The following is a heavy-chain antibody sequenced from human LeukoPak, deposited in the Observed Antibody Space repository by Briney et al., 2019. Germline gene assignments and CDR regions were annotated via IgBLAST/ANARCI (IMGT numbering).Heavy chain of an antibody. CDR2: IYYSGST. V-gene: IGHV4-39*07. CDR3: ARESTVSRLPDWFDP. Sequence: SETLSLTCTVSGGSISSSSYYWGWLRQPPGKGLEWLGSIYYSGSTYYNPSLKSRVTLSVDTSKNQFSLKLSSVTAADTAVYYCARESTVSRLPDWFDPWGQGTLVTVSS. CDR1: GGSISSSSYY. J-gene: IGHJ5*02. D-gene: IGHD4-17*01.